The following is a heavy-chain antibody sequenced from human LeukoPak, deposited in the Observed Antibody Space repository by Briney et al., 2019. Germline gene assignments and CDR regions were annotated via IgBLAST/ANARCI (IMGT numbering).Heavy chain of an antibody. Sequence: SGPTLVNPPQTLTLTCTFSGFSLTTRGVGVGWIRQPPGKALEWLALIYWDGDKRYSPSLKSSLSITKDTSKNQVVLTMTNMDPVDTATYYCAHYIGSSGRFDPWGQGTLVTVSS. V-gene: IGHV2-5*02. CDR1: GFSLTTRGVG. CDR2: IYWDGDK. J-gene: IGHJ5*02. D-gene: IGHD6-6*01. CDR3: AHYIGSSGRFDP.